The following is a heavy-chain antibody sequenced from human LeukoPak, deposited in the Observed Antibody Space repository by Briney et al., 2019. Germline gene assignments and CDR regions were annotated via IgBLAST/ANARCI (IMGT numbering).Heavy chain of an antibody. J-gene: IGHJ4*02. D-gene: IGHD3-3*01. CDR1: GFTFSNAW. Sequence: GGSLRLSCAASGFTFSNAWMSWVRQAPGKGLEWVGRIKSKTDGGTTDYAAPVKGRFTISRDDSKNTLYLQMNSLKTEDTAVYYCTTDIGYYDFWSGYSDGPLFDYWGQGTLVTVSS. CDR3: TTDIGYYDFWSGYSDGPLFDY. CDR2: IKSKTDGGTT. V-gene: IGHV3-15*01.